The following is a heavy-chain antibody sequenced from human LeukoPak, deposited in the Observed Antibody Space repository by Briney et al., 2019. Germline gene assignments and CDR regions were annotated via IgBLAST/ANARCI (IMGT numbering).Heavy chain of an antibody. CDR1: GDSINSYY. J-gene: IGHJ5*02. CDR2: IHHSGST. D-gene: IGHD6-13*01. Sequence: SETLSLTCSVSGDSINSYYWSWIRQPPGKGLEWIGYIHHSGSTNYNPSLKSRVTLSVDTSKNQFSLRLTSVTAADTAVYYCARALRQQLVTGWFDPWGQGTLVTVSS. CDR3: ARALRQQLVTGWFDP. V-gene: IGHV4-59*01.